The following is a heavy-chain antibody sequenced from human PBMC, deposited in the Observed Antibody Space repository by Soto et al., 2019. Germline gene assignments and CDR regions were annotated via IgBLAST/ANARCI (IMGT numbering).Heavy chain of an antibody. CDR3: ATEVIAATPDFDY. Sequence: ASVKGSCKVSGYTLTELSIHWVRQAPGKGLEWMGGFDPEDGETIYAQKFQGRVTMTEDTSTDTAYMELSSLRSEDTAVYYCATEVIAATPDFDYWGQGTLVTVSS. CDR1: GYTLTELS. CDR2: FDPEDGET. J-gene: IGHJ4*02. V-gene: IGHV1-24*01. D-gene: IGHD2-15*01.